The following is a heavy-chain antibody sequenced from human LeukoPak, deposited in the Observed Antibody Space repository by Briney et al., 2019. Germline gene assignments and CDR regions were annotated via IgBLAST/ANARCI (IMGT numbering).Heavy chain of an antibody. V-gene: IGHV4-31*03. D-gene: IGHD5-18*01. CDR3: ARDSYSYGSPAFDL. Sequence: TTSQTLSLTCTVSGGSISSGGYYWSWIRQHPGKGLEWIGYIYYSGSTYYNPSLKSRVTISVDTSKNQFSLKLSSVTAADTAVYYCARDSYSYGSPAFDLWGRGTLVTVSS. CDR1: GGSISSGGYY. J-gene: IGHJ2*01. CDR2: IYYSGST.